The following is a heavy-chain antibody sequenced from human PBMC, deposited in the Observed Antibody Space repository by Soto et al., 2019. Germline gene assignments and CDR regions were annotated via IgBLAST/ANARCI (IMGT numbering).Heavy chain of an antibody. V-gene: IGHV3-11*05. Sequence: PGGSLRLSCAASGFTFSDYYMSWIRQAPGKGLEWVSYISSSSSYTNYADSVKGRFTISRDNAKNSLYLQMNSLRAEDTAVYYCARVAYTSPSYYYYGMDVWGQGTTVTVSS. CDR2: ISSSSSYT. J-gene: IGHJ6*02. D-gene: IGHD1-1*01. CDR1: GFTFSDYY. CDR3: ARVAYTSPSYYYYGMDV.